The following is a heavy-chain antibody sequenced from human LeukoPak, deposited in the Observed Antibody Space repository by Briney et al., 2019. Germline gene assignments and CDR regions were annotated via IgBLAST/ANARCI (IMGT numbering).Heavy chain of an antibody. J-gene: IGHJ4*02. CDR1: GFTFSSYE. CDR2: ISSSGSTI. Sequence: PGGSLRLSCAASGFTFSSYEMNWVRQAPGKGLEWVSYISSSGSTIYYADSVKGRFTISRDNAKNSLYLQMNSLRAEDTAVYYCARDLTYYYDSSGYFYWGQGTLVTVSS. CDR3: ARDLTYYYDSSGYFY. V-gene: IGHV3-48*03. D-gene: IGHD3-22*01.